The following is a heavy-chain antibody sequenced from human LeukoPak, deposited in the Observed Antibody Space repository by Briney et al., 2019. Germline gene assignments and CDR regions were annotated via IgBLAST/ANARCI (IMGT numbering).Heavy chain of an antibody. D-gene: IGHD4-23*01. Sequence: WVRHAPGKGLEWIGYIYHSGSTYYNPSLKSRVTISVDRSKNQFSLKLSSVTAADTAVYYCARGDYGGNSPFDYWGQGTLVTVSS. V-gene: IGHV4-30-2*01. CDR3: ARGDYGGNSPFDY. CDR2: IYHSGST. J-gene: IGHJ4*02.